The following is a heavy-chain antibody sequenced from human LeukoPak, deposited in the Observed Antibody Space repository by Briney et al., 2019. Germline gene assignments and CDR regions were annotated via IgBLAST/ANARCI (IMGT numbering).Heavy chain of an antibody. Sequence: SQTLSLICTVSGGSISSGSYYWSWIRQPAGKGLEWIGRIYTSGSTNYNPSLKSRVTISVDTSKNQFSLKLSSVTAADTAVYYCARTGHGSSWYGGFDPWGQGTLVTVSS. CDR3: ARTGHGSSWYGGFDP. D-gene: IGHD6-13*01. CDR2: IYTSGST. V-gene: IGHV4-61*02. J-gene: IGHJ5*02. CDR1: GGSISSGSYY.